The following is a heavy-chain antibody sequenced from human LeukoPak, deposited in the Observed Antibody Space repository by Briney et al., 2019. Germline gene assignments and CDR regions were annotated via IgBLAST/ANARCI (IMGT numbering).Heavy chain of an antibody. CDR1: GFTFSSYW. CDR3: ARISSGYDSGPDYYYYYMDV. CDR2: ISAYNGNT. J-gene: IGHJ6*03. Sequence: GGSLRLSCAASGFTFSSYWMSWVRQAPGQGLEWMGWISAYNGNTNYAQKLQGRVTMTTDTSTSTAYMELRSLRSDDTAVYYCARISSGYDSGPDYYYYYMDVWGKGTTVTISS. D-gene: IGHD5-12*01. V-gene: IGHV1-18*01.